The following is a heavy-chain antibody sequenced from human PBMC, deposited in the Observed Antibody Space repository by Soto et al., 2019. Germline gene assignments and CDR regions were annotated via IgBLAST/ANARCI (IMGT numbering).Heavy chain of an antibody. D-gene: IGHD5-18*01. J-gene: IGHJ4*02. Sequence: TSEALSLTCSVSGTSVCNYYWGWIQQPAGKGLEHIGRIYTSGSTSYNPSLKSRVTMSMDTSQTQIYLNLTSVTAADTAVYYCARGGIQLSYAFDYWGQGIQVTAPQ. CDR1: GTSVCNYY. CDR3: ARGGIQLSYAFDY. CDR2: IYTSGST. V-gene: IGHV4-4*07.